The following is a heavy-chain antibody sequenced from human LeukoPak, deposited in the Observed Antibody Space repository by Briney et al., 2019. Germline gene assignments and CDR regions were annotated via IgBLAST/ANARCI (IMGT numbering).Heavy chain of an antibody. CDR2: IRYDGSNK. J-gene: IGHJ3*02. D-gene: IGHD6-13*01. CDR3: AKGGGIAAAGADDAFDI. V-gene: IGHV3-30*02. Sequence: GGSLRLSCAASGFTFSSYGMHWVRQAPGKGLEWVAFIRYDGSNKYYADSVKGRFTISRDNSKNTLYLQMNSLRAEDTAVYYCAKGGGIAAAGADDAFDIWGQGTMVTVSS. CDR1: GFTFSSYG.